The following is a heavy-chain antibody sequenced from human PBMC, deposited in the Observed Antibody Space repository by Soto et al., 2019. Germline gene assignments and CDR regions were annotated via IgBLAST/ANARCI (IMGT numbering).Heavy chain of an antibody. Sequence: QVQLQESGPGLVKPSETLSLTCTVSGDSMSKYYWSWIRQPAGKGLEWIGRIYTSGSTNYNPSLKSRVNMSIDTSNHHFYLNLKSVTAADAAVYYCARTVGAAYYFDFWGQGALVTVSS. CDR1: GDSMSKYY. V-gene: IGHV4-4*07. CDR2: IYTSGST. CDR3: ARTVGAAYYFDF. J-gene: IGHJ4*02. D-gene: IGHD1-26*01.